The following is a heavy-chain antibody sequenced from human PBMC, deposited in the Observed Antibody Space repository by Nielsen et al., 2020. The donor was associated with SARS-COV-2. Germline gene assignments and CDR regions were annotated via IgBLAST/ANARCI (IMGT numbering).Heavy chain of an antibody. D-gene: IGHD3-9*01. V-gene: IGHV4-34*01. CDR1: GGSFSGYY. Sequence: SETLSLTCAVYGGSFSGYYWSWIRQPPGKGLEWIGEINHSGSTNYNPSLKSRVTISVDTSKNQFSLKLSSVTAADTAVYYCARDLWRYQDWGQGTLVTVSS. J-gene: IGHJ4*02. CDR3: ARDLWRYQD. CDR2: INHSGST.